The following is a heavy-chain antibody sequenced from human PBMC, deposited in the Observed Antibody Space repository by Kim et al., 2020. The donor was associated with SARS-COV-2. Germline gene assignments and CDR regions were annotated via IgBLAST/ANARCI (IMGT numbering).Heavy chain of an antibody. J-gene: IGHJ3*02. Sequence: RYRPSVQGQVTIATDNSISTAYLQWSRLKASDTAMYYCARHEGLLDAFDIWGQGTRVTVSS. CDR3: ARHEGLLDAFDI. V-gene: IGHV5-51*01.